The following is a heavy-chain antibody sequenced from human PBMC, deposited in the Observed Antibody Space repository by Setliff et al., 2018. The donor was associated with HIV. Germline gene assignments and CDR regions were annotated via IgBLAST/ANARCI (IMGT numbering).Heavy chain of an antibody. V-gene: IGHV4-59*08. CDR2: ITYSGSA. J-gene: IGHJ4*02. Sequence: SETLSLTCTVSGGSISSYYWSWIRQPPGKGLEWIGYITYSGSAYYNSSLESRVTISVDTSRNQFSLKLFSVTAADTAVYCCARIFGFTTASYARGSDYGGRGTLDTVS. CDR3: ARIFGFTTASYARGSDY. CDR1: GGSISSYY. D-gene: IGHD3-16*01.